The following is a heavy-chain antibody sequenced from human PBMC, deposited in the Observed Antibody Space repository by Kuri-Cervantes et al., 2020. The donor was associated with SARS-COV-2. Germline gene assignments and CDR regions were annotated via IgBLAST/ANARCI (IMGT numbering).Heavy chain of an antibody. CDR3: ARGGEMATIMHRLDY. CDR2: IIPIFGTA. D-gene: IGHD5-24*01. Sequence: ASVKVSCKASGGTFSSYAISWVRQAPGQGLEWMGGIIPIFGTANYAQKFQGRVTITADESTSTAYMELSSLRSEDTAVYYCARGGEMATIMHRLDYWGQGTLVTVSS. CDR1: GGTFSSYA. J-gene: IGHJ4*02. V-gene: IGHV1-69*13.